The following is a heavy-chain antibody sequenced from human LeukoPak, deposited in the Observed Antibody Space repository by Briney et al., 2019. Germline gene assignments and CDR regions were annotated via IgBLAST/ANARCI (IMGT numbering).Heavy chain of an antibody. J-gene: IGHJ4*02. V-gene: IGHV3-53*01. CDR3: AREGHGSGSYWDY. CDR1: WFAVSSNY. D-gene: IGHD3-10*01. Sequence: PGGSLRLSCAAFWFAVSSNYMSWVRQAPGKGLEWVSGIYNGGSTYYADSVKVRLTIARDNSKNTLYLQMNSLRAEDTAVYYCAREGHGSGSYWDYWGQGTLVTVSS. CDR2: IYNGGST.